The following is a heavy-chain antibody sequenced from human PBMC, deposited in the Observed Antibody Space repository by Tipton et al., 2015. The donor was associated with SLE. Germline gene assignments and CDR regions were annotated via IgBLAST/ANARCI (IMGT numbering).Heavy chain of an antibody. J-gene: IGHJ4*03. Sequence: TLSLTCGVNGGSISGNFWSWIRQIPGKGLEWVGGVSPSGTTNYSPSLKSRVTISVDTSKNQISLKLTSVTAADTALYFCATHSGWRDFWGHGTPVTVSS. CDR3: ATHSGWRDF. D-gene: IGHD6-19*01. V-gene: IGHV4-34*01. CDR1: GGSISGNF. CDR2: VSPSGTT.